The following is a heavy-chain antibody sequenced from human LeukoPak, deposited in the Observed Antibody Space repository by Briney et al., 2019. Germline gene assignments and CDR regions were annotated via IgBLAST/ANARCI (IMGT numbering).Heavy chain of an antibody. CDR2: ISAYNGNT. Sequence: ASVKVSCKASGYTFTSYGISWVRQAPGQGLEWMGWISAYNGNTNYAQKLPGRVTMTTDTSTSTAYMELRSLRSDDTAVYYCARDSVVVVAASDWFDPWGQGTLVTVSS. V-gene: IGHV1-18*01. CDR1: GYTFTSYG. J-gene: IGHJ5*02. CDR3: ARDSVVVVAASDWFDP. D-gene: IGHD2-15*01.